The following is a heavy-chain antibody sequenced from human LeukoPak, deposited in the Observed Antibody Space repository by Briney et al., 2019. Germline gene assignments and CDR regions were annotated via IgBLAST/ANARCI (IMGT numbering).Heavy chain of an antibody. CDR3: ASSKSAVADAFDI. Sequence: GGSLRLSCAASGFTVSSNYMSWVRQAPGKGLEWVSVIYSGGSTYYADSVKGRFTISRDNSKNTLYLQMNSLRAEDTAVYYCASSKSAVADAFDIWGQGTMVTVSS. CDR2: IYSGGST. V-gene: IGHV3-53*01. CDR1: GFTVSSNY. D-gene: IGHD6-19*01. J-gene: IGHJ3*02.